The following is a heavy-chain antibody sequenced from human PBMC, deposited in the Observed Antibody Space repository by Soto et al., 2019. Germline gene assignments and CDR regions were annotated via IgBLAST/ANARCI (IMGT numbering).Heavy chain of an antibody. Sequence: QVQLVQSGAEVKKPGASVKVSCKPSGYTFTNYYIQWVRQAPGQGLEWMGWINPNDGGTNYAQKFQGRVAVTMDTSITTAYMELYRLTSDDTAVYYCARDPWEAGGVTLDYWGQGTLVTVSS. CDR2: INPNDGGT. J-gene: IGHJ4*02. CDR3: ARDPWEAGGVTLDY. CDR1: GYTFTNYY. D-gene: IGHD3-16*01. V-gene: IGHV1-2*02.